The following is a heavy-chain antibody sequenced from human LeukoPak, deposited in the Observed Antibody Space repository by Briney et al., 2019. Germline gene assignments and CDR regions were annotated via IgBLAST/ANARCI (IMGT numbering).Heavy chain of an antibody. Sequence: ASVKVSCKASGYTFTSYYMHWVRQAPGQGLEWMGIINPSGGSTSYAQKFQGRVTMTRDTSTSTVYMELSSLRSEDTAVYYCTRGRCASCYGDSGLDPWGQGTLVTVSS. J-gene: IGHJ5*02. CDR2: INPSGGST. CDR1: GYTFTSYY. D-gene: IGHD2-2*01. V-gene: IGHV1-46*01. CDR3: TRGRCASCYGDSGLDP.